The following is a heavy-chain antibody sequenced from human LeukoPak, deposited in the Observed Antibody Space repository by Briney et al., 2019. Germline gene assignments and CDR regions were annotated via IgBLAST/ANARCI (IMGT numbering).Heavy chain of an antibody. J-gene: IGHJ4*02. Sequence: GGSLRLSCAASGFTVSNNYMSWVRQAPGKGLEWVSIIYIAGTTYHADSVRGRLIISRDNSKNTVYLQMNSLRAEDTAVYFCAKDSASYGRFDYWGQGTLVTVSS. CDR3: AKDSASYGRFDY. CDR2: IYIAGTT. D-gene: IGHD5-18*01. V-gene: IGHV3-66*01. CDR1: GFTVSNNY.